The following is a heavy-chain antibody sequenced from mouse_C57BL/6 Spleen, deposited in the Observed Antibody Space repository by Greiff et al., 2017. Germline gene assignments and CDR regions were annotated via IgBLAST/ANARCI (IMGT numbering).Heavy chain of an antibody. CDR2: IDPSDSGT. D-gene: IGHD3-2*02. CDR1: GYTFTSYW. V-gene: IGHV1-52*01. CDR3: ARIGTAQATGCYALGY. Sequence: QVQLQQPGAELVRPGSSVKLSCKASGYTFTSYWMHWVKQRPIQGLEWIGNIDPSDSGTHYNQKFKDKATLTVDKSSSTAYMQLSSLTSEDSAVXYCARIGTAQATGCYALGYWGQGTSVTVSS. J-gene: IGHJ4*01.